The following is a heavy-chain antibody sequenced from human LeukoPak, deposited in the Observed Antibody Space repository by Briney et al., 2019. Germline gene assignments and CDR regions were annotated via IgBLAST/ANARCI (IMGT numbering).Heavy chain of an antibody. D-gene: IGHD2-2*02. J-gene: IGHJ3*02. CDR3: ASPRDCSTTSCYNDDAFDI. CDR2: IIPMLDIA. Sequence: AASVKVSCKASGGTFRSYTIVWVRQAPGQGLEWMGRIIPMLDIANYAQKSQGRVTIIADKSTSTAYMELSSLRSEDTAVYYCASPRDCSTTSCYNDDAFDIWGQGTMVTVSS. V-gene: IGHV1-69*02. CDR1: GGTFRSYT.